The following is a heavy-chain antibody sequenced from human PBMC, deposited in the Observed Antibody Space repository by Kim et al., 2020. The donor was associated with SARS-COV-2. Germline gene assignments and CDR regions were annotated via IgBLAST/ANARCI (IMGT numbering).Heavy chain of an antibody. CDR1: GYSFTNYG. V-gene: IGHV1-18*04. Sequence: ASVKVSCKTSGYSFTNYGINWVRQATGQGLEWMGWISVYNGNTDYAQKVKGRVTMTTDTSTATAYMELRSLRSDDTAVYYCARVMQETYFYGSGSLFYWGQGTLVTVSS. CDR2: ISVYNGNT. D-gene: IGHD3-10*01. J-gene: IGHJ4*02. CDR3: ARVMQETYFYGSGSLFY.